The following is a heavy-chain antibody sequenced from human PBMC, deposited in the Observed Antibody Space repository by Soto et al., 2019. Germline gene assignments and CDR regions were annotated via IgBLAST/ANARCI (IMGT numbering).Heavy chain of an antibody. CDR1: GYRFTSYW. J-gene: IGHJ3*02. CDR2: IYPGDSDT. V-gene: IGHV5-51*01. CDR3: ARHGQSSEIEDAFDI. Sequence: PEESMKISCQRAGYRFTSYWSGWVRPLPGKGLEWMGIIYPGDSDTRYSPSVQGQVTISADKSISTAYLQWSSLKASDTAMYYCARHGQSSEIEDAFDIWGQGTMVNVAS. D-gene: IGHD6-6*01.